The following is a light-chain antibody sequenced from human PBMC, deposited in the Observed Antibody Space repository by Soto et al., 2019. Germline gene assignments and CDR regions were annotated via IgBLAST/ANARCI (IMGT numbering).Light chain of an antibody. CDR3: QQYNTYSYT. CDR2: AAS. V-gene: IGKV1-5*01. Sequence: DIQMTQSPSTLSASVGDRVTITCRASQSISTWLAWYQQKPGKAPKLLIYAASSLQSGVPSRFSGSGSGTQFTLTISSLQPDDFAIYYCQQYNTYSYTFGQGTKPEIK. CDR1: QSISTW. J-gene: IGKJ2*01.